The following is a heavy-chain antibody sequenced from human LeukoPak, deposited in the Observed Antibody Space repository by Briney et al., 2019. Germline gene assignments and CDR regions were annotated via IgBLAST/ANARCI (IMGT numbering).Heavy chain of an antibody. D-gene: IGHD6-6*01. J-gene: IGHJ6*03. CDR1: GGSISSYY. CDR2: IYTSGST. CDR3: ARDLDSSSSGAYYYYMDV. V-gene: IGHV4-4*07. Sequence: PSETLSLTCTVSGGSISSYYWSWIRQPAGKGLEWIGRIYTSGSTNYNPSLKSRVTMSVDTSKNQFSLKLSSVTAADTAVYYCARDLDSSSSGAYYYYMDVWGKGTTVTVSS.